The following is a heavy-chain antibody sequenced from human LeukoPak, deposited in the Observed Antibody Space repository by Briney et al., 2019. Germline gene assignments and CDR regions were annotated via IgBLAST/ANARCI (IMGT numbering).Heavy chain of an antibody. CDR3: ARDIQWWGYNAFDY. V-gene: IGHV3-21*01. Sequence: PGGSLRLSCAASGFTFSSYSMNWVRQAPGKGLEWVSSISSSSSYIYYADSVKGRFTISRDNAKNSLYLQMNSLRAEDTAVYYCARDIQWWGYNAFDYWGQGTLVTVSS. J-gene: IGHJ4*02. CDR1: GFTFSSYS. CDR2: ISSSSSYI. D-gene: IGHD2-15*01.